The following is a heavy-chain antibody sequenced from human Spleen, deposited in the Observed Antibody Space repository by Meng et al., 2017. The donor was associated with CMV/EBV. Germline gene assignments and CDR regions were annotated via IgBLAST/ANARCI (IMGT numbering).Heavy chain of an antibody. CDR2: ISYDGSNK. J-gene: IGHJ4*02. CDR3: AREGCTSTTCYPLSDIYL. V-gene: IGHV3-30*04. Sequence: GGSLRLSCAASGFTFSSYAMHWVRQAPGKGLEWVAVISYDGSNKYYADSVKGRFTISRDNAKNSLYLQMNSLRVDDTAVYYCAREGCTSTTCYPLSDIYLWGQGTLVTVSS. D-gene: IGHD2-2*01. CDR1: GFTFSSYA.